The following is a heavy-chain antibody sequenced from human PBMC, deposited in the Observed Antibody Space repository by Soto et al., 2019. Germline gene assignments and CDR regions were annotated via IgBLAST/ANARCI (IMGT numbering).Heavy chain of an antibody. J-gene: IGHJ3*02. V-gene: IGHV4-59*11. Sequence: SETLSLTCSVSGDSISSHYLSWIRQPPGKGLEWVGYFYHSGSTSYNPSLNSRVTLSVDTSKNQFSLKLTSVTAADTALYFCARGYLRSAFDIWGPGIMVTVSS. CDR2: FYHSGST. D-gene: IGHD3-16*01. CDR1: GDSISSHY. CDR3: ARGYLRSAFDI.